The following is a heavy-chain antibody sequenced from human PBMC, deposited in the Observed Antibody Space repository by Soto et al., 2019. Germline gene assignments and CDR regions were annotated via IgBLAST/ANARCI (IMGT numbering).Heavy chain of an antibody. CDR1: GGSISSSSYY. J-gene: IGHJ4*02. V-gene: IGHV4-39*01. D-gene: IGHD3-3*01. Sequence: SETLSLTCTVSGGSISSSSYYWCWIRHPPGKGLEWIGSIYYSGSTYYNPSLKSRVNISVATSNNQFSLKLSSVTAADTAVYYCARGDFWRGYYTTYFDYWGQGTLVTVSS. CDR2: IYYSGST. CDR3: ARGDFWRGYYTTYFDY.